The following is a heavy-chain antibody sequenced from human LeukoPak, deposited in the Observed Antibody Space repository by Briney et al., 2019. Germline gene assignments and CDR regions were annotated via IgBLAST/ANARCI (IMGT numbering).Heavy chain of an antibody. D-gene: IGHD2-8*01. CDR1: GFTFSSYE. J-gene: IGHJ4*02. CDR3: STCMADGCYFDY. V-gene: IGHV3-48*03. Sequence: GGSLRLSCAASGFTFSSYEMNWVRQAPGKGLEWVSYISSSGTTIYYADSVKGRFTISRDNAKNSLYLQMNSLKTEDTAVYYCSTCMADGCYFDYWGQGTLVTVSS. CDR2: ISSSGTTI.